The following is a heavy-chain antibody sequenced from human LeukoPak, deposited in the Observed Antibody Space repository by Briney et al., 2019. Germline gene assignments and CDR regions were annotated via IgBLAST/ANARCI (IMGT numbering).Heavy chain of an antibody. CDR3: ARGVGYCSSTSCLPSYYYYGMDV. J-gene: IGHJ6*02. CDR1: GYTFTSYY. D-gene: IGHD2-2*01. Sequence: SVKVSCKASGYTFTSYYMHWVRQAPGQGLEWMGIINPSGGSTSYAQKFQGRVTITADESTSTAYMELSRLRSEDTAVYYCARGVGYCSSTSCLPSYYYYGMDVWGQGTTVTVSS. CDR2: INPSGGST. V-gene: IGHV1-46*01.